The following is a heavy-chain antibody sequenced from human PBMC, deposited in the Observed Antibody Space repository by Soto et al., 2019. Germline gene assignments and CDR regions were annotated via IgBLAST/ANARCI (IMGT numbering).Heavy chain of an antibody. CDR3: ARVTYYYDSSGYPTPTFDY. CDR2: IYHSGST. CDR1: GGSISSSNW. Sequence: QVQLQESGPGLVKPSGTLSLTCAVSGGSISSSNWWSWVRQPPGKGLEWIGEIYHSGSTNYNPSLKSRVTISVDKSKNQFSLKLSSVTAADTAVYSCARVTYYYDSSGYPTPTFDYWGQGTLVTVSS. J-gene: IGHJ4*02. V-gene: IGHV4-4*02. D-gene: IGHD3-22*01.